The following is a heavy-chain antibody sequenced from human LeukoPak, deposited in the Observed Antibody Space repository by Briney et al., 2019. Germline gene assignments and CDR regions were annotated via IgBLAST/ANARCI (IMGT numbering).Heavy chain of an antibody. CDR3: ARTYYDILTGLYMDV. J-gene: IGHJ6*03. CDR2: IYTSGST. D-gene: IGHD3-9*01. V-gene: IGHV4-4*07. CDR1: GGSISSYY. Sequence: PSETLSLTSTVSGGSISSYYWSWIRQPPGKGLEWIGRIYTSGSTNYNPSLKSRVTMSVDTSKNQFSLKLSSVTAADTAVYYCARTYYDILTGLYMDVWGKGTTVTISS.